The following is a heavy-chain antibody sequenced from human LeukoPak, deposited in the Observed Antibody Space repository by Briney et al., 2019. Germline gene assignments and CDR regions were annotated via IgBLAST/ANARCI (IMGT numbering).Heavy chain of an antibody. Sequence: GGSLRLSCAASGFTFSDHYMSWIRQAPGKGLEWVSHISSSGFNTYYADSARGRFTISRDNPRKSLYLQTNSLRAEDTAVYYCARDSTSGGFDYWGQGTLVTVSS. CDR2: ISSSGFNT. CDR3: ARDSTSGGFDY. J-gene: IGHJ4*02. V-gene: IGHV3-11*04. CDR1: GFTFSDHY. D-gene: IGHD3-10*01.